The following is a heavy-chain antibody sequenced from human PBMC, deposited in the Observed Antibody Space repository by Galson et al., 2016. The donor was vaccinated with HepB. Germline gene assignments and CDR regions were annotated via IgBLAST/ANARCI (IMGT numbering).Heavy chain of an antibody. CDR3: AREGYAPGAFDL. V-gene: IGHV4-31*03. J-gene: IGHJ3*01. CDR2: IYYIGST. CDR1: GASISSSGYY. Sequence: TLSLTCTVSGASISSSGYYWSWIRQFPGKGLEWMGHIYYIGSTEYNPSLKSRLTISLDTSNNQVSLRLTSVTAADTATYYCAREGYAPGAFDLWGQGTTVT. D-gene: IGHD5-18*01.